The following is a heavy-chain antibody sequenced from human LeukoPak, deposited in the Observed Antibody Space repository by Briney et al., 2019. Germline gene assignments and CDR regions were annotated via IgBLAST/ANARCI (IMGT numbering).Heavy chain of an antibody. V-gene: IGHV3-30*02. D-gene: IGHD4-17*01. Sequence: PGGSLRLSCAASGFTFSSYDMHWVCQAPGKGLEWVAFIWYDGINKYYADSVKGRFTISRDNSKNTLYLQMNSLRAEDTAVYYCAKVVSYHDYGINGGQGTLVTVSS. J-gene: IGHJ4*02. CDR3: AKVVSYHDYGIN. CDR2: IWYDGINK. CDR1: GFTFSSYD.